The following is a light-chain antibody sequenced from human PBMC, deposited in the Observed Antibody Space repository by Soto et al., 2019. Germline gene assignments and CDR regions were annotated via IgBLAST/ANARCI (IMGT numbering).Light chain of an antibody. CDR3: QHRSNLPPA. Sequence: DIVLTQSPATLSLSPGERATLSCRASQSISSYLAWYQHKPGQAPRLLIYDASDRATGIPARFSGSGSGTDFTVTISSLEPKNCAVYYCQHRSNLPPALGQGTKVEIK. CDR2: DAS. V-gene: IGKV3-11*01. CDR1: QSISSY. J-gene: IGKJ1*01.